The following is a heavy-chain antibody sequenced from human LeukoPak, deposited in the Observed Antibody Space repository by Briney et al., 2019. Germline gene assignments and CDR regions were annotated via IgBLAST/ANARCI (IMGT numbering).Heavy chain of an antibody. Sequence: SVKVSCKASGGTFSSYAISWVRQAPGQGLEWMGRIIPIFGTANYAQKFQGRVTITTDESTSTAYMELSSLRSEGTAVYYCARQEGVGATRGVTDYWGQGTLVTVSS. D-gene: IGHD1-26*01. V-gene: IGHV1-69*05. CDR2: IIPIFGTA. CDR1: GGTFSSYA. CDR3: ARQEGVGATRGVTDY. J-gene: IGHJ4*02.